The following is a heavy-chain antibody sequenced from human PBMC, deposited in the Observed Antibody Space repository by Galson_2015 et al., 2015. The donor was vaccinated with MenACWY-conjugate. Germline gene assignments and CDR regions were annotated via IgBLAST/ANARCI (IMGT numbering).Heavy chain of an antibody. CDR3: VKETGGSDFYMGPRAFDM. CDR2: LSWNNFTI. J-gene: IGHJ3*02. CDR1: DLTFEDSG. Sequence: SLRLSCAVSDLTFEDSGMPWVRQAPGKGLEWVSGLSWNNFTIAYADSVKGRSTVSRENATTSLYLQTTSLREEDTASYYCVKETGGSDFYMGPRAFDMWGRGTLVIVSS. D-gene: IGHD2-21*02. V-gene: IGHV3-9*01.